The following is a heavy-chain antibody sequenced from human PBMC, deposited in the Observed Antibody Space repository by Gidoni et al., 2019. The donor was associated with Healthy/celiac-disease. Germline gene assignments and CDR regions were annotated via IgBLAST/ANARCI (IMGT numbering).Heavy chain of an antibody. Sequence: EVQLVESRGGLVKPGGSLRLSCAASGFTFSNAWMSWVRQAPGKGLEWVGRIKSKTDGGTTDYAAPVKGRFTISRDDSKSTLYLQMNSLKTEDTAVYYCTTDDWNYYFDYWGQGTLVTVSS. CDR1: GFTFSNAW. V-gene: IGHV3-15*01. CDR3: TTDDWNYYFDY. J-gene: IGHJ4*02. CDR2: IKSKTDGGTT. D-gene: IGHD1-7*01.